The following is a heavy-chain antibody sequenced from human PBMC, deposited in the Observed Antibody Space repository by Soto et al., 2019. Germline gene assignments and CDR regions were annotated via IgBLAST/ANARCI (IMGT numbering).Heavy chain of an antibody. CDR2: MNPNSGNT. Sequence: SGYTFTSYDINWVRQATGQGLEWMGWMNPNSGNTGYAQKFQGRVTMTRNTSISTAYMELSSLRSEDTAVYYCARGLRTIFGVVIYYYYYGMDVWGQGTTVTVSS. CDR3: ARGLRTIFGVVIYYYYYGMDV. CDR1: GYTFTSYD. J-gene: IGHJ6*02. V-gene: IGHV1-8*01. D-gene: IGHD3-3*01.